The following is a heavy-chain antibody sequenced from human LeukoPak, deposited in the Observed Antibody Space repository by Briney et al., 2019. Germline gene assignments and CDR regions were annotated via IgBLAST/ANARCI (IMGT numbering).Heavy chain of an antibody. CDR3: ARDWGYIVVVPAASVEAFDI. J-gene: IGHJ3*02. Sequence: SVTVSCTASGGTFISYAISWVRQAPGQGLEWMGGIIPIFGTANYAQKFQGRVTITADESTSTAYMELSSLRSEDTAVYYCARDWGYIVVVPAASVEAFDIWGQGTMVTVSS. CDR1: GGTFISYA. V-gene: IGHV1-69*13. CDR2: IIPIFGTA. D-gene: IGHD2-2*01.